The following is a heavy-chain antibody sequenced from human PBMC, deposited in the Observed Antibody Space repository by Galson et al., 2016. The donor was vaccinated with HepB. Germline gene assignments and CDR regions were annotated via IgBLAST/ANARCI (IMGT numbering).Heavy chain of an antibody. J-gene: IGHJ4*02. CDR3: ARQGGSSWRTSFDY. D-gene: IGHD6-13*01. CDR2: IYPGDSDA. CDR1: GYSFTTHW. Sequence: QSGADVKKPGESLKISCKSSGYSFTTHWIGWTRQVPGKGLEWMGIIYPGDSDARYSPSFQGHVTISVDKSINTTYLQWGSLKASDTAVYFCARQGGSSWRTSFDYWGQGALVTVSS. V-gene: IGHV5-51*01.